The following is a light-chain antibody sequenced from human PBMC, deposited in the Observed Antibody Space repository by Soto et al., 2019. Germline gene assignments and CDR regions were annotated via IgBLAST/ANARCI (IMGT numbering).Light chain of an antibody. CDR1: SSDIGGYDY. J-gene: IGLJ1*01. CDR2: GVT. Sequence: QSALTQPASVSGSPGQSITISCTGTSSDIGGYDYVSWYQHHPGKAPKFIIYGVTNRPSGVSHRFSGSKSANTASLTISGLQAEDEADYYCQSYDSSLNGYVFGTGTKVTVL. V-gene: IGLV2-14*01. CDR3: QSYDSSLNGYV.